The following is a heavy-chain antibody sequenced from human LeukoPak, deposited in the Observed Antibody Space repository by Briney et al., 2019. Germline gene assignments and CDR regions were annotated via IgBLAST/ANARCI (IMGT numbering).Heavy chain of an antibody. V-gene: IGHV3-21*01. D-gene: IGHD5-12*01. CDR1: GFTFSSYS. CDR2: ISSSSSYI. J-gene: IGHJ5*02. CDR3: ARGQRGYHNNWFDP. Sequence: GGSLRLSCAASGFTFSSYSMNWVRQAPGKGLEWVSSISSSSSYIYYADSVKGRFTISRDNAKNSLYLQMNSLRAEDTAVYYCARGQRGYHNNWFDPWGQGTLVTVSS.